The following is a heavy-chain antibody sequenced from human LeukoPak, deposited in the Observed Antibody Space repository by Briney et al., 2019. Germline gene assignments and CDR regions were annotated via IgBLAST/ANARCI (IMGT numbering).Heavy chain of an antibody. CDR2: ISGSGGST. Sequence: PGGSLRLSCAASGFTFSTYAMSWVRQAPGKGLEWVSTISGSGGSTYYADSVKGRFTISRDNFKNTLYLQMNSLRADDTAVYYCARGSGGGDYQVFWYFDLWGRGTLVTVSS. V-gene: IGHV3-23*01. J-gene: IGHJ2*01. D-gene: IGHD4-17*01. CDR1: GFTFSTYA. CDR3: ARGSGGGDYQVFWYFDL.